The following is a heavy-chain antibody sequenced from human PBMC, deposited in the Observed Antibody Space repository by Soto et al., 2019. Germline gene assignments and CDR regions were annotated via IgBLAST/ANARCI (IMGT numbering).Heavy chain of an antibody. CDR2: MNPNSGNT. CDR1: GYTFTSYD. Sequence: GASVKVSCKASGYTFTSYDINWVRQATGQGLEWMGWMNPNSGNTGYAQKFQGRVTMTRNTSISTAYMELSSLRSEDTAVYYCARGPIAIFGVVIINPWFYYYGMDVWGQGTTVTVSS. D-gene: IGHD3-3*01. J-gene: IGHJ6*02. CDR3: ARGPIAIFGVVIINPWFYYYGMDV. V-gene: IGHV1-8*01.